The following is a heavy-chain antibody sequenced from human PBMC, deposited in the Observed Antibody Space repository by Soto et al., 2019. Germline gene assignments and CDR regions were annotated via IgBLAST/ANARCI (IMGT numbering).Heavy chain of an antibody. CDR3: AKQYYYGWGSMAS. V-gene: IGHV3-23*01. Sequence: EVQLLESGGGLVQPGGSLRLSCAASGFTFSSYAMSWVRQAPGKGLEWVSGISGSGGSTYYADSVKGRFTISRDNSKNTLYLQMNSLRAEDTAVHYCAKQYYYGWGSMASWGQGTLVTVSS. CDR2: ISGSGGST. CDR1: GFTFSSYA. D-gene: IGHD3-10*01. J-gene: IGHJ5*02.